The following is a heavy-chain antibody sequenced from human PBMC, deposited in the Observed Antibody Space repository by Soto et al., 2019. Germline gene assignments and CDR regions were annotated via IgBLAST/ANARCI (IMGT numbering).Heavy chain of an antibody. V-gene: IGHV4-39*07. CDR2: IYYSGST. CDR3: ARDVFRSTIAVAGKGVDY. Sequence: SETLSLTCTVSGGSISSSSYYWGWIRQPPGKGLEWIGSIYYSGSTYYNPSLKSRVTISVDTSKNQFSLKLSSVTAADTAVHYCARDVFRSTIAVAGKGVDYWGQGTLVTVSS. D-gene: IGHD6-19*01. J-gene: IGHJ4*02. CDR1: GGSISSSSYY.